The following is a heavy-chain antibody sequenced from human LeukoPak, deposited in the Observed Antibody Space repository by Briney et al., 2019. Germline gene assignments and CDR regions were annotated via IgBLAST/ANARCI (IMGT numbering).Heavy chain of an antibody. D-gene: IGHD3-10*01. V-gene: IGHV1-69*05. J-gene: IGHJ4*02. CDR2: IIPIFSTA. CDR3: ARVGSGSYPYFDY. Sequence: SVKVSCKASGGTFSSYAISWVRQAPGQGLEWMGGIIPIFSTANYAQKFQGRVTITTDESTSTAYMELSSLRSEDTAVYYCARVGSGSYPYFDYWGQGTLVTVSS. CDR1: GGTFSSYA.